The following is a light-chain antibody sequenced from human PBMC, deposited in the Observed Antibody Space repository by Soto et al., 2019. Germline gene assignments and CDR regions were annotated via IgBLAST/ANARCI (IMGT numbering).Light chain of an antibody. J-gene: IGLJ2*01. Sequence: QSVLTQPPSVSGAPGQRVTISCTGSSSTIGAGYDVHWYQQLPGTAPKLLIYGNSNRPSGVPDRFSGSKSGTSASLAITGLQAEDEADYYCQSYDSSLSGSVFGGVTK. CDR3: QSYDSSLSGSV. CDR2: GNS. V-gene: IGLV1-40*01. CDR1: SSTIGAGYD.